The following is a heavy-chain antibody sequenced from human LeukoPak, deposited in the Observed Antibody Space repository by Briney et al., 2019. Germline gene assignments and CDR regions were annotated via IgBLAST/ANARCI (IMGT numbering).Heavy chain of an antibody. CDR3: ARDVLDAFDI. J-gene: IGHJ3*02. CDR2: ISSSSSTI. Sequence: PGGSLRLSCAASGVTFSSYSMNWVRQAPGKGLEWVSYISSSSSTIYYADSVKGRFTISRDNAKNSLYLQMNCLRAEDTAVYYCARDVLDAFDIWGQGTMVTVSS. V-gene: IGHV3-48*04. CDR1: GVTFSSYS.